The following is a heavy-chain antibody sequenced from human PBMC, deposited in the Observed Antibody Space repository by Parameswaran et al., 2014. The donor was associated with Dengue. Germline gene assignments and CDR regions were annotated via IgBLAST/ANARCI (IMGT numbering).Heavy chain of an antibody. J-gene: IGHJ4*02. CDR2: INPSGGST. D-gene: IGHD4-11*01. V-gene: IGHV1-46*01. Sequence: WVRQAPGQGLEWMGIINPSGGSTSYAQKFQGRVTMTRDTSTSTVYMELSSLRSEDTAVYYCARDVHSNYDFDYWGQGTPGHRLL. CDR3: ARDVHSNYDFDY.